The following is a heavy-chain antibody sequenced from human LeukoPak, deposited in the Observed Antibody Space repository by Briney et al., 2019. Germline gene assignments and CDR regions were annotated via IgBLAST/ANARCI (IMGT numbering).Heavy chain of an antibody. CDR3: ARGGPLLRFLEWLKDWFDH. J-gene: IGHJ5*02. V-gene: IGHV1-2*02. CDR2: INPNSGGT. Sequence: ASVKVSCKASGYTFTGYYMHWVRQAPGQGLEWMGWINPNSGGTNYAQKFQGRVTMTRDTSISTAYMELSRLTSDDTAVYYCARGGPLLRFLEWLKDWFDHWGQGTLVTVSS. D-gene: IGHD3-3*01. CDR1: GYTFTGYY.